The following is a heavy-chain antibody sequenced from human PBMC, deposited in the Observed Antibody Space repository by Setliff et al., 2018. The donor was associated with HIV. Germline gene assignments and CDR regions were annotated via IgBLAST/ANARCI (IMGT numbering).Heavy chain of an antibody. J-gene: IGHJ3*01. CDR2: IFKSGDT. CDR3: AKSRWLARNGDAFDV. Sequence: SETLRLSCAASGFTFSSYAMSWVRQSPGKGLEWIGEIFKSGDTGYNPSLRSRVTMSLDGSKNQLSLTLTSVTAADTALYYCAKSRWLARNGDAFDVWGQGTMVTVSS. D-gene: IGHD6-19*01. CDR1: GFTFSSYA. V-gene: IGHV4-4*02.